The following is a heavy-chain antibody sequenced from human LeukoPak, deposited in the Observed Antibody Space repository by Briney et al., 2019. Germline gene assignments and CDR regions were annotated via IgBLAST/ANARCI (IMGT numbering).Heavy chain of an antibody. Sequence: TGGSLRLSCAASGFTFSGSAMHWVRQASGKGLEWVGRIRSKANSYATAYAASVKGRFTISRDDSKNTAYLQMNSLKTEDTAVYYCTSRTYDSSGSSDYWGQGTLVTVSS. CDR3: TSRTYDSSGSSDY. D-gene: IGHD3-22*01. J-gene: IGHJ4*02. V-gene: IGHV3-73*01. CDR2: IRSKANSYAT. CDR1: GFTFSGSA.